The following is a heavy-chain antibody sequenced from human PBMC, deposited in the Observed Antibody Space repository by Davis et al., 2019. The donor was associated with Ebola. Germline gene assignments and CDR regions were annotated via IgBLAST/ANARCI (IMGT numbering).Heavy chain of an antibody. V-gene: IGHV1-8*01. CDR1: GYTFSVYD. CDR3: ARGLMDSAAFRAGWFDP. J-gene: IGHJ5*02. D-gene: IGHD2/OR15-2a*01. Sequence: AASVKVSCKASGYTFSVYDFNWVRQAAGQGLEWIGWMNPHTGYTGYAQTFQGRVTMTRNSSINTAYMELRGLRSYDTAVYYCARGLMDSAAFRAGWFDPWGQGTAVTVS. CDR2: MNPHTGYT.